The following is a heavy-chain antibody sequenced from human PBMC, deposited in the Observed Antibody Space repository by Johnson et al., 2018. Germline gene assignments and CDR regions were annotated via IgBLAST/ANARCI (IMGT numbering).Heavy chain of an antibody. CDR1: GFTFDDYA. CDR2: ISWNSGSI. V-gene: IGHV3-9*01. J-gene: IGHJ3*02. Sequence: EVQLVESGGGLVQPGRCLRLSCAASGFTFDDYAMHWVRQAPGKGLEWVSGISWNSGSIGYADSVKGRFTISRDNAKNSLYLQMNSPRAEDTALYYCAKNGGDSSGYARNAFDIWGQGTMVTVSS. CDR3: AKNGGDSSGYARNAFDI. D-gene: IGHD3-22*01.